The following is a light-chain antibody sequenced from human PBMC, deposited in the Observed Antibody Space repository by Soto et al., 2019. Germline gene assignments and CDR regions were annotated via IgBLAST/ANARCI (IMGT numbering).Light chain of an antibody. CDR1: SSDVGTYNF. CDR3: CSYAGRSAYFV. J-gene: IGLJ1*01. CDR2: DVS. Sequence: QSALTQPSSVSGSPGQSVTISCTGTSSDVGTYNFVSWYQQHPGKAPKVVIYDVSQRPSGVPDRFSGSKSGNTASLSISGLQGEDEADYYCCSYAGRSAYFVFGTGTKVTVL. V-gene: IGLV2-11*01.